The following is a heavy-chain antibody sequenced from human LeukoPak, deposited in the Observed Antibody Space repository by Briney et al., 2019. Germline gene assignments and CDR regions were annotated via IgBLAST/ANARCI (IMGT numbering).Heavy chain of an antibody. J-gene: IGHJ4*02. CDR3: ARANFDNYDSSGYYPCHFDY. Sequence: GASVKVSCKASGYTFTAYYMHWVRQAPGQGLEWMGWISAYNGNTNYAQKLQGRVTMTTDTSTSTAYMELRSLRSDGTAVYYCARANFDNYDSSGYYPCHFDYWGQGTLVTVSS. CDR1: GYTFTAYY. D-gene: IGHD3-22*01. V-gene: IGHV1-18*04. CDR2: ISAYNGNT.